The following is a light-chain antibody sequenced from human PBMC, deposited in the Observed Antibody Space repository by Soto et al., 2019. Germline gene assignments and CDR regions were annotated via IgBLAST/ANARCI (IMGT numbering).Light chain of an antibody. Sequence: DIQMTQSPSSLSASVGDRVTITCRASQGIANYLAWYQHKPGKVPNLLIYAASTLQSGVPSRFSGGGSGTDFPLTISSLQPEDVATYDCQKYNSAPRTFGQGTKVEIK. CDR1: QGIANY. CDR2: AAS. CDR3: QKYNSAPRT. V-gene: IGKV1-27*01. J-gene: IGKJ1*01.